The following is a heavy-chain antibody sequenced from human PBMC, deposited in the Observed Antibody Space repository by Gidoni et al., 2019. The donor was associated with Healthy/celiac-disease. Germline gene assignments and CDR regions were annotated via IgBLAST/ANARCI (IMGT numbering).Heavy chain of an antibody. D-gene: IGHD6-19*01. V-gene: IGHV3-23*01. J-gene: IGHJ4*02. CDR3: AKVGSGWLGYFDY. CDR1: GSPFSSYA. Sequence: ELQLLESGGGLVQPGGSLRLSCAASGSPFSSYAMSWVRQPAGKGLEWVSAISGSGGSTYYADSVKGRFTISRDNSKNTLYLQMNSLGAEDTAVYYCAKVGSGWLGYFDYWGQGTLVTVSS. CDR2: ISGSGGST.